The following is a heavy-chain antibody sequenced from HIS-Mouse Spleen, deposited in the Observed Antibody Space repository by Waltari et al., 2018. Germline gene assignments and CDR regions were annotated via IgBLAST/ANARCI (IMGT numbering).Heavy chain of an antibody. CDR2: IYTSGST. D-gene: IGHD3-22*01. Sequence: QVQLQESGPGLVKPSETLSLTCTVPGGSIRSYYWSWIRQPAGKGLEWIGRIYTSGSTNYNPSLKSRVTMSVDTSKNQFSLKLSSVTAADTAVYYCARSLGDSSGYWCYFDYWGQGTLVTVSS. V-gene: IGHV4-4*07. CDR1: GGSIRSYY. CDR3: ARSLGDSSGYWCYFDY. J-gene: IGHJ4*02.